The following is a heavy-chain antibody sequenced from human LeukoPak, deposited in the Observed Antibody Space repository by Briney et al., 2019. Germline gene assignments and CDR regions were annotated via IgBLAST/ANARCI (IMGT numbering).Heavy chain of an antibody. CDR2: ISGSGAST. J-gene: IGHJ4*02. D-gene: IGHD6-6*01. CDR3: AKDLEYSSSSGPDY. CDR1: GFTFSSYA. V-gene: IGHV3-23*01. Sequence: PGGSLRLSCAASGFTFSSYAMSWVRQAPGKGLEWVSAISGSGASTYYADSVKGRFTISRDNSKNTLYLQMNSLRAEDTAVYYCAKDLEYSSSSGPDYWGQGTLVTVSS.